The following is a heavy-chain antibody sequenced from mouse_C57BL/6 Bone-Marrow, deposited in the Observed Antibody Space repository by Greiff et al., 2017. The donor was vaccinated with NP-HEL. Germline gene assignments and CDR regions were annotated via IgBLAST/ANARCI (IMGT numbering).Heavy chain of an antibody. CDR3: ARCYSLYCDD. D-gene: IGHD1-1*01. Sequence: EVQGVESGGGLVKPGGSLKLSCAASGFTFSDYGMHWVRQAPEKGLEWVAYISSGSSTIYYADTVKGRFTLSRDKAKNTLFLQLTRLRAEDTAMDYCARCYSLYCDDWGKGTTLTVSS. V-gene: IGHV5-17*01. CDR2: ISSGSSTI. J-gene: IGHJ2*01. CDR1: GFTFSDYG.